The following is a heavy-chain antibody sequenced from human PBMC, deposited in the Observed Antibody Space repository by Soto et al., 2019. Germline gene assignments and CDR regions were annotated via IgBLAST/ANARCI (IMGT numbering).Heavy chain of an antibody. CDR2: ISAYNGKT. Sequence: QVQLVQSGAEVKKPGASVKVSCKASGYTFTSYGISWVRHAPGQGLEWMGWISAYNGKTNYAQKLQGRVTMTTDTSTSTAYRELRILRCDVTAVYYCARRPGYDSSGYYYDYWGQGTLVTVSS. CDR1: GYTFTSYG. D-gene: IGHD3-22*01. V-gene: IGHV1-18*04. CDR3: ARRPGYDSSGYYYDY. J-gene: IGHJ4*02.